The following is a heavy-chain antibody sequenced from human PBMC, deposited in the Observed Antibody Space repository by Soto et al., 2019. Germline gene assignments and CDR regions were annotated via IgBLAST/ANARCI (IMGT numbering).Heavy chain of an antibody. CDR1: GFTFSSYG. V-gene: IGHV3-33*01. CDR2: IWYDGSNK. J-gene: IGHJ4*02. CDR3: ARAINIRGSYYEACFDY. D-gene: IGHD1-26*01. Sequence: QVQLVESGGGVVQPGRSLRLSCAASGFTFSSYGMHWVRQAPGKGLEWVAVIWYDGSNKYYADSVKGRFTISRDNSKNTLYLQMNSLRAEDTAVYYCARAINIRGSYYEACFDYWGQGTLVTVSS.